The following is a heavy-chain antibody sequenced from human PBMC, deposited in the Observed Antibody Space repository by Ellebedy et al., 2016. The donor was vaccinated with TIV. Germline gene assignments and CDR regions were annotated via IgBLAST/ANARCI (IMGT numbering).Heavy chain of an antibody. V-gene: IGHV3-15*01. CDR1: GFTFSNAW. CDR3: ATLILGAAPSN. D-gene: IGHD3-3*01. CDR2: SKTKTDGGTA. Sequence: GGSLRLSXAASGFTFSNAWMSWVRQAPGKGLEWVGRSKTKTDGGTADYAAPVKGRFTISRDDSKKTLYLQMNSLKTEDTAVYYCATLILGAAPSNWGQGTLVTVSP. J-gene: IGHJ4*02.